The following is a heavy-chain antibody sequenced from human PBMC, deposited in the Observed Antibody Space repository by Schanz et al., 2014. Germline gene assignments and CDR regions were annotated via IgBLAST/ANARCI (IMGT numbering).Heavy chain of an antibody. D-gene: IGHD6-13*01. J-gene: IGHJ5*02. CDR1: GYTLKDHA. CDR2: INPANGNT. Sequence: QVQMVQSGAEVKKPGASVKVSCKASGYTLKDHAMHWVRQAPGQSLEWLGWINPANGNTHYSPRLNGRVSISSDTAASTVYLHFSSLKSDDTAVYYCARDLIAAAESWFDPWGQGTPXTVSS. CDR3: ARDLIAAAESWFDP. V-gene: IGHV1-3*01.